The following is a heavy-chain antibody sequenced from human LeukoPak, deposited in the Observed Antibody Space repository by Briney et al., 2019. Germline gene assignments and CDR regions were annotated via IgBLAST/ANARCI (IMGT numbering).Heavy chain of an antibody. CDR1: GGSFSGYY. CDR3: AGIGRYSSLGFDY. J-gene: IGHJ4*02. V-gene: IGHV4-34*01. Sequence: SETLSLTCAVYGGSFSGYYWSWIRQPPEKGLEWIGEINHSGSTNYNPSLKSRVTISVDTSKNQFSLKLSSVTAADTAVYYCAGIGRYSSLGFDYWGQGTLVTVSS. CDR2: INHSGST. D-gene: IGHD6-19*01.